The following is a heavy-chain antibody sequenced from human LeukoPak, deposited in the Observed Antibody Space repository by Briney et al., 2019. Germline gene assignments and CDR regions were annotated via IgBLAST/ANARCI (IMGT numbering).Heavy chain of an antibody. CDR3: ARAGTWIQLWLDY. CDR2: IKGYNGDT. Sequence: GASVKVSCKASGYTFTSYGITWVRQAPGQGLEWMGWIKGYNGDTNYAQKFQGRVTMTTDTSTTTAYMELRSLRSDDTAVYYCARAGTWIQLWLDYWGQGTLVTVSS. V-gene: IGHV1-18*01. D-gene: IGHD5-18*01. J-gene: IGHJ4*02. CDR1: GYTFTSYG.